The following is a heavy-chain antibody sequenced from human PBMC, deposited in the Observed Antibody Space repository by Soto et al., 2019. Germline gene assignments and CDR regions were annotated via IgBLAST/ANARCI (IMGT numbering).Heavy chain of an antibody. J-gene: IGHJ2*01. CDR1: GGTFSSYA. CDR2: IIPIFGTA. Sequence: QVQLVESGAEVKKPGSSVRVSCKASGGTFSSYAISWVRQAPGQGLEWMGGIIPIFGTANYAQKFQGRVTITADKSTSTAYMELSSLRSEDTAVYYCARFSYDSSGYPTWYFDLWGRGTLVTVSS. CDR3: ARFSYDSSGYPTWYFDL. D-gene: IGHD3-22*01. V-gene: IGHV1-69*06.